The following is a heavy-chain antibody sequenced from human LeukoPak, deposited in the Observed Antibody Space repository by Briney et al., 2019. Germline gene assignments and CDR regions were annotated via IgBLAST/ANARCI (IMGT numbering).Heavy chain of an antibody. J-gene: IGHJ4*02. CDR3: ARDNGSGHDY. D-gene: IGHD3-10*01. CDR1: GGSISSYY. V-gene: IGHV4-59*01. Sequence: SETLSLTCTVSGGSISSYYWSWIRQPPGKGPEWIGYIYYSGSTNYNPSLKSRVTISVETSKNQFSLKLSSVTAADTAVYYCARDNGSGHDYWGQGTLVTVSS. CDR2: IYYSGST.